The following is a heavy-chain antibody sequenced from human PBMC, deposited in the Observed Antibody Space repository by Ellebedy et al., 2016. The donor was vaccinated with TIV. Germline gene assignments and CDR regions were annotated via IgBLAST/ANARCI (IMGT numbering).Heavy chain of an antibody. CDR2: IIPIFGTA. Sequence: SVKVSXXASGGTFSSYAISWVRQAPGQGLEWMGGIIPIFGTANYAQKFQGRVTITADGSTSTAYMELSSLRSEDTAVYYCARDSITMVRGVILPGGMDVWGQGTTVTVSS. CDR3: ARDSITMVRGVILPGGMDV. D-gene: IGHD3-10*01. CDR1: GGTFSSYA. J-gene: IGHJ6*02. V-gene: IGHV1-69*13.